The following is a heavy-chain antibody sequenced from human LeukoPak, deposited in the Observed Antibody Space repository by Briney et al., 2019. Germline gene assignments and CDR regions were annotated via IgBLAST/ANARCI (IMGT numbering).Heavy chain of an antibody. CDR3: ARVRYSYGLDY. Sequence: GASVKVSCKASGYSFTSYGISWVRQAPGQGLEWMGWNSAYNGNTNYAQKLQGRVTMTTDTSTSTAYMELRSLRSDDTAVYYCARVRYSYGLDYWGQGTLVTVSS. J-gene: IGHJ4*02. D-gene: IGHD5-18*01. CDR1: GYSFTSYG. CDR2: NSAYNGNT. V-gene: IGHV1-18*01.